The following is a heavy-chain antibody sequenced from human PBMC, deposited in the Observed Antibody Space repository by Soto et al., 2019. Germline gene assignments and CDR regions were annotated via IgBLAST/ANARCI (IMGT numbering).Heavy chain of an antibody. Sequence: QVQLQESGPGLVKPSQTLSLTCPVSGASISSRGFYWTWIRQLPGKGLEWIGYISYSGSTNYSPSLKSGLNISIDTSDNHFSLKLTSVTAADTAVYYCARQSTVTGNYYFDSWGQGTLVTVAT. CDR2: ISYSGST. V-gene: IGHV4-31*03. D-gene: IGHD4-17*01. CDR3: ARQSTVTGNYYFDS. CDR1: GASISSRGFY. J-gene: IGHJ4*02.